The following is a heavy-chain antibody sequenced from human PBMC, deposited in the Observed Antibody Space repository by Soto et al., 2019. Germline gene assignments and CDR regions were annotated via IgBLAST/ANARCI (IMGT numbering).Heavy chain of an antibody. J-gene: IGHJ6*02. V-gene: IGHV3-43*01. D-gene: IGHD6-13*01. CDR3: AKEGPPRDSSSWPYYYYYGMDV. CDR2: ISWDGGST. Sequence: GGSLRLSCAASGFTCDDYTMHWVRQAPGKGLEWVSLISWDGGSTYYADSVKGRFTISRDNSKNSLYLQMNSLRTEDTALYYCAKEGPPRDSSSWPYYYYYGMDVWGQGTTVTVSS. CDR1: GFTCDDYT.